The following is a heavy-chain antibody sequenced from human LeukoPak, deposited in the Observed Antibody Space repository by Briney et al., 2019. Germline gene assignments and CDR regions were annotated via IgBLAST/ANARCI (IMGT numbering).Heavy chain of an antibody. D-gene: IGHD6-13*01. V-gene: IGHV3-30*03. J-gene: IGHJ4*02. Sequence: PGGSLRLSCAASGFTFRSHDMSWVRQAPGKGLEWVAVISYDGSNKYYADSVKGRFTISRDNSKNTLYLQMNSLRAEDTAVYYCASTGYSSSWHVGYFDYWGQGTLVTVSS. CDR3: ASTGYSSSWHVGYFDY. CDR1: GFTFRSHD. CDR2: ISYDGSNK.